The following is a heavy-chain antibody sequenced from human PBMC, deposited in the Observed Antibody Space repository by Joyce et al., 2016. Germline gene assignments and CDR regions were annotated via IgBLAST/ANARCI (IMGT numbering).Heavy chain of an antibody. CDR1: GFTVSNNY. Sequence: EVQLVESGGGLIQPGGSLRLSCAAYGFTVSNNYMNWVRQVPGKGLEWVSFIYSGGDTYYADSVKGRFTISRDKNTLYLQMNSLRVEDTAVYYCARVPGFHWGQGTLVTVSS. V-gene: IGHV3-53*01. J-gene: IGHJ4*02. CDR3: ARVPGFH. CDR2: IYSGGDT.